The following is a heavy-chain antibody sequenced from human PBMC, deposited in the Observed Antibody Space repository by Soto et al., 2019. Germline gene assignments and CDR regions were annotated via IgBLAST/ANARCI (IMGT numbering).Heavy chain of an antibody. CDR2: IYTSGST. J-gene: IGHJ6*02. CDR3: SRDQGFTVNTAMVTGYYYYGMDV. Sequence: SWTLSLTCTVSGGSISSYYRSWILQPAGKGLEWVERIYTSGSTNYNPSLKSRVTMSVDASKNQFSLKLSSVTAADTAVYYCSRDQGFTVNTAMVTGYYYYGMDVWGQGTTVTVSS. CDR1: GGSISSYY. D-gene: IGHD5-18*01. V-gene: IGHV4-4*07.